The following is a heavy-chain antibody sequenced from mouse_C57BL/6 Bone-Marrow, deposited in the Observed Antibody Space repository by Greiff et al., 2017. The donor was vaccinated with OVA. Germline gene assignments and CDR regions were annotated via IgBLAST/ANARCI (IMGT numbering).Heavy chain of an antibody. CDR1: GFTFSSYG. V-gene: IGHV5-6*01. D-gene: IGHD4-1*01. Sequence: EVQGVESGGDLVKPGGSLKLSCAASGFTFSSYGMSWVRQTPDKRLEWVATISSGGSYTYYPDSVKGRFTISRDNAKNTLYLQMSSLKSEDTAMYYCARQETGTSPAWFAYWGQGTLVTISA. CDR2: ISSGGSYT. J-gene: IGHJ3*01. CDR3: ARQETGTSPAWFAY.